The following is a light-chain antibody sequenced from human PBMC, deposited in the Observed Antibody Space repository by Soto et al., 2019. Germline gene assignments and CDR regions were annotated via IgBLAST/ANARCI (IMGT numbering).Light chain of an antibody. J-gene: IGKJ2*01. CDR2: AAS. CDR3: QQYGSSPYT. CDR1: QSVSSSY. Sequence: PGERATLSCRASQSVSSSYLAWYQQKPGQAPRLLIFAASSRATGIPDRFSGSGSGTDFTLTISRLEPEDFAVYYCQQYGSSPYTFGQGTKLEIK. V-gene: IGKV3-20*01.